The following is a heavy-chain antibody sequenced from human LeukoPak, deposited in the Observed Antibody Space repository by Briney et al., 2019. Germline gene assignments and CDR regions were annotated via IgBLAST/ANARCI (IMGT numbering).Heavy chain of an antibody. J-gene: IGHJ4*02. CDR1: GYIFSDYY. D-gene: IGHD6-13*01. CDR2: INPSGGST. Sequence: ASVKVSCKASGYIFSDYYMHWVRQAPGQGLEWMGIINPSGGSTSYAQKFQGRVTMTRDTSTSTVYMELSSLRSEDTAVYYCARDLRSSSWSASLDYWGQGTLVTVSS. CDR3: ARDLRSSSWSASLDY. V-gene: IGHV1-46*01.